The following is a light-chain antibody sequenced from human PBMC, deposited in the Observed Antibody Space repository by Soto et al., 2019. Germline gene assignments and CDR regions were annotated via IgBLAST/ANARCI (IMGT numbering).Light chain of an antibody. V-gene: IGKV3-15*01. CDR3: QQYNNWPYT. Sequence: EIVMTQSPDTLSVSPGESATLSCRARQSISNNLAWYQQKPCQAPRLLIYGASTRTTVIPARFSGSGSGTEFTLTISSLQSEDFAVYYCQQYNNWPYTFAQGTKLEIK. CDR2: GAS. J-gene: IGKJ2*01. CDR1: QSISNN.